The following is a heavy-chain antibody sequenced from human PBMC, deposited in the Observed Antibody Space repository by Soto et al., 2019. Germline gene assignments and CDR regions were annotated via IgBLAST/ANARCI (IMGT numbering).Heavy chain of an antibody. CDR1: GFTFSSYC. CDR3: ARPHGSYRTFYYYYGMDV. Sequence: EVQLVESGGGLVQPGGSLRLSCAASGFTFSSYCMNWVRQAPGKGLEWVSCISSSSGTIYYADSVKGRFTISRDNAKNSLYLQMNSLRVEDTAVYYCARPHGSYRTFYYYYGMDVWGQGTTVTVSS. J-gene: IGHJ6*02. D-gene: IGHD1-26*01. V-gene: IGHV3-48*01. CDR2: ISSSSGTI.